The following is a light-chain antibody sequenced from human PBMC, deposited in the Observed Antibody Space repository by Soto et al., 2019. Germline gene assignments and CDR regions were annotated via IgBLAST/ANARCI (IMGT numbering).Light chain of an antibody. CDR1: QSVSSY. CDR3: QQYNNWPLT. Sequence: EIVLTQSPATLSLSPGERATLSCRASQSVSSYLAWYQQKPGQAPRLLIYGASTRATGIPARFSGSGSGTEFTLTISNLQSEDFAVYSCQQYNNWPLTFGGGTKVDIK. V-gene: IGKV3-15*01. CDR2: GAS. J-gene: IGKJ4*01.